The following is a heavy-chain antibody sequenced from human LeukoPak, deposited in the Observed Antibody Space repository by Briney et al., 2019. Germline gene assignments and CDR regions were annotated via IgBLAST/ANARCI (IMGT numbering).Heavy chain of an antibody. CDR1: GGSISSYY. D-gene: IGHD6-19*01. V-gene: IGHV4-59*08. Sequence: SETLSLTCTVSGGSISSYYWSWIRQPPGKGLEYIGYFYYSGGTNYNPSLKSRVTISVDTSKNQFSLKLSSVTAADTAVYYCARGVQYSSGWYGTYYFDYWGQGTLVTVSS. CDR2: FYYSGGT. J-gene: IGHJ4*02. CDR3: ARGVQYSSGWYGTYYFDY.